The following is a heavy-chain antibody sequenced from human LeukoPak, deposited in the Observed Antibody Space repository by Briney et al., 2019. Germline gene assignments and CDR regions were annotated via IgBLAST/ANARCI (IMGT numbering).Heavy chain of an antibody. J-gene: IGHJ4*02. CDR1: GFTFDDYA. Sequence: GGSLRLSCAASGFTFDDYAMRWVRQAPGKGLEWVSGISWNSGSIGYADSVKGRFTISRDNAKNSLYLQMNSLRAEDMALYYCASGYSSSSGYGDSLTFDYWGQGTLVTVSS. CDR2: ISWNSGSI. D-gene: IGHD6-6*01. V-gene: IGHV3-9*03. CDR3: ASGYSSSSGYGDSLTFDY.